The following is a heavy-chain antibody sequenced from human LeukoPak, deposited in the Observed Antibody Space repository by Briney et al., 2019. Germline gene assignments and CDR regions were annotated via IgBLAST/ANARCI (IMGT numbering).Heavy chain of an antibody. J-gene: IGHJ4*02. D-gene: IGHD2-2*01. CDR1: GYTFSSYG. Sequence: ASVKVSCKASGYTFSSYGISWVQQAPGQGLEWMGWISAYNGNTDYAQKFQGRVTMTTDTSTSTGYMELRSLKSGDTAVYYCARVEAYCSRTSCHDYWGLGTLVTVSS. CDR2: ISAYNGNT. V-gene: IGHV1-18*01. CDR3: ARVEAYCSRTSCHDY.